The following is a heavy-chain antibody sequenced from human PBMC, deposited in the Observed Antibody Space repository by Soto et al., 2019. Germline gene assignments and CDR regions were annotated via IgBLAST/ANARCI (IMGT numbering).Heavy chain of an antibody. CDR1: GGSISSYY. Sequence: SETLSLTCTVSGGSISSYYWSWIRQPPGKGLEWIGYIYYSGSTNYNPSLKSRVTISVDTSKNQFSLKLSSVTAADTAVYYCARVADFWSGYYIGYWGQGTLVTVSS. D-gene: IGHD3-3*01. CDR2: IYYSGST. CDR3: ARVADFWSGYYIGY. V-gene: IGHV4-59*01. J-gene: IGHJ4*02.